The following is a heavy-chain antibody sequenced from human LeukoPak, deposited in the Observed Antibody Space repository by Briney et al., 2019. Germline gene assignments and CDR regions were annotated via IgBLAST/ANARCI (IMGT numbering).Heavy chain of an antibody. J-gene: IGHJ6*03. D-gene: IGHD2-21*01. CDR1: GFTFSSYA. CDR3: AKIPKIYYYYYYYMDV. Sequence: GGSLRLSCAAYGFTFSSYAMSWVRQAPGKGLEWVSAISGSGGSTYYADSVKGRFTISRDNSKNTLYLQMNSLRAEDTAVYYCAKIPKIYYYYYYYMDVWGKGTTVTVS. V-gene: IGHV3-23*01. CDR2: ISGSGGST.